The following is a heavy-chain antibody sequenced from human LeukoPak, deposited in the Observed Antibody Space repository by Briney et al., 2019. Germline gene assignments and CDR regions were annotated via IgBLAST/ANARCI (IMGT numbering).Heavy chain of an antibody. V-gene: IGHV3-74*01. J-gene: IGHJ4*02. CDR1: GFTFSSYW. CDR3: ARERKSSTSMDY. D-gene: IGHD2-2*01. CDR2: INTGGSTI. Sequence: PGGSLRLSCAPSGFTFSSYWMHWVRQAPGKGLVWVSRINTGGSTITYADSVKGRFTISRDNAKNTLYLQMNSLRGEDTAVYFCARERKSSTSMDYWGQGTLVTVSS.